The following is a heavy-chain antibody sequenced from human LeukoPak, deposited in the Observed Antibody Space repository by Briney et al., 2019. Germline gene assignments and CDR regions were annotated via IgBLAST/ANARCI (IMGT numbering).Heavy chain of an antibody. D-gene: IGHD4-17*01. CDR2: ISGSGGST. Sequence: GGSLRLSCAASGFTFSSYAMSWVRQAPGKGLEWVSAISGSGGSTYYADSVKGRFTISRDNSKNTLYLQMSSLRAEDTAVYYCAINLNYGDSLSFDYWGQGTLVTVSS. V-gene: IGHV3-23*01. J-gene: IGHJ4*02. CDR1: GFTFSSYA. CDR3: AINLNYGDSLSFDY.